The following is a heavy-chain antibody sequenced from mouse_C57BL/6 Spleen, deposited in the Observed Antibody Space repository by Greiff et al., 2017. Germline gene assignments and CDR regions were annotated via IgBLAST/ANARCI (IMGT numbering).Heavy chain of an antibody. Sequence: VQLQQPGAELVKPGASVKLSCKASGYTFTSYWMQWVQQRPGQGLEWIGEIDPSDSYTNYNQKFKGKATLTVDTASSTAYMQLSSLTSEDSAVYYCARGYYCNYWFAYWGQGTLVTVSA. CDR1: GYTFTSYW. CDR3: ARGYYCNYWFAY. D-gene: IGHD2-1*01. CDR2: IDPSDSYT. V-gene: IGHV1-50*01. J-gene: IGHJ3*01.